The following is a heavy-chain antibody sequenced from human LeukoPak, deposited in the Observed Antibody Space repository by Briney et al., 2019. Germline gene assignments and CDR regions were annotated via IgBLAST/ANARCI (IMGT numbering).Heavy chain of an antibody. CDR1: GFTFSTYG. V-gene: IGHV3-23*01. CDR2: LSGSGGST. CDR3: AKGRTADY. Sequence: PGGSLRLSYAASGFTFSTYGMTWVRQAPGKGLEWVSALSGSGGSTFYADSVKGRFTISRDNSNSTLYLQMNSLRAEDTAVYYCAKGRTADYRGQGTLVTVSS. J-gene: IGHJ4*02. D-gene: IGHD2-21*02.